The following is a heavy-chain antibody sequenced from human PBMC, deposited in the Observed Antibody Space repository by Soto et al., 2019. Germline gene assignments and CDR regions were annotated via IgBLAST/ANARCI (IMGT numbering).Heavy chain of an antibody. CDR3: ARREVATIRNWFDP. D-gene: IGHD5-12*01. J-gene: IGHJ5*02. V-gene: IGHV4-34*01. CDR1: GGSFSGYY. CDR2: INHSGST. Sequence: QVQLQQWGAGLLKPSETLSLTCAVYGGSFSGYYWSWIRQPPGKGLEWIGEINHSGSTNYNPSLKRRVTXXVXTXXNQFSLKLSSVTAADTDVYYCARREVATIRNWFDPWGQGTLVTVSS.